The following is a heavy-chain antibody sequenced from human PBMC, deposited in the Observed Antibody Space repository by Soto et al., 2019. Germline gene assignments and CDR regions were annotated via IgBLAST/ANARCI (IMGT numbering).Heavy chain of an antibody. CDR1: GGSISSGGYY. D-gene: IGHD2-15*01. V-gene: IGHV4-31*03. J-gene: IGHJ4*02. Sequence: SETLSLTCTVSGGSISSGGYYWSWIRQHPGKGLAWIGYIYYSGSTYYNPSLKSRVTISVDTSKNQFSLKLSSVTAADTDVYYCERDRECSGGTCYNYFDYWGQGTLVTVSS. CDR2: IYYSGST. CDR3: ERDRECSGGTCYNYFDY.